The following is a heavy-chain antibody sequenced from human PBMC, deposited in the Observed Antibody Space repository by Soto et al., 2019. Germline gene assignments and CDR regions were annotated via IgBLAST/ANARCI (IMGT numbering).Heavy chain of an antibody. CDR1: GYTFTSYA. CDR2: INAGNGNT. V-gene: IGHV1-3*01. J-gene: IGHJ4*02. Sequence: ASVKVSCKASGYTFTSYAMHWVRQAPGQRLEWMGWINAGNGNTKYSQKFQGRVTITRDTSASTAYMELSSLRSEDTAVYYCAFSRIRAPELDYWGQGTLVTVSS. D-gene: IGHD3-10*01. CDR3: AFSRIRAPELDY.